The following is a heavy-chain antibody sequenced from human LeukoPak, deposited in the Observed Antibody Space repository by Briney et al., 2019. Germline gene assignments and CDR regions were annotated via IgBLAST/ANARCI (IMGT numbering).Heavy chain of an antibody. CDR3: ARRCPRYSYGYSYYYYGMDV. Sequence: PSETLSLTCAVSGGSVSSGSYYWSWIRQPPGKGLEWIGYIYYSGSTNYNPSLKSRVTISVDTSKNQFSLKLSSVTAADTAVYYCARRCPRYSYGYSYYYYGMDVWGQGTTVTVSS. V-gene: IGHV4-61*01. CDR2: IYYSGST. D-gene: IGHD5-18*01. J-gene: IGHJ6*02. CDR1: GGSVSSGSYY.